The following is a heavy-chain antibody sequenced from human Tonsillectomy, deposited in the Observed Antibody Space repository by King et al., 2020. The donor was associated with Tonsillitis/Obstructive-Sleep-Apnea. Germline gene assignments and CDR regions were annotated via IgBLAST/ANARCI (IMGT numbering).Heavy chain of an antibody. Sequence: QLQESGPGLVKPSQTLSLTCTVSGGSISSGGYYWSWIRQHPGKGLEWIGYIYYSGSTYYNPSLKSRFTISVDTSKNQFSLKLSSVTAADTAVYYCVRSSVTTYGPGDYWGQGTMVTVSS. CDR1: GGSISSGGYY. CDR3: VRSSVTTYGPGDY. J-gene: IGHJ4*02. V-gene: IGHV4-31*03. CDR2: IYYSGST. D-gene: IGHD4-17*01.